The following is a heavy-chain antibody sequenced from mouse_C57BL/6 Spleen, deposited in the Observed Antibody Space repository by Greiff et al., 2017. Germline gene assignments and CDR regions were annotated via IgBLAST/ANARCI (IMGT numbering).Heavy chain of an antibody. CDR3: AGMGFDYYGSLYWYYDV. CDR1: GYSFTGYY. V-gene: IGHV1-42*01. Sequence: EVKLQEPGPELVKPGASVKISCKASGYSFTGYYMNWVKQSPEKSLEWIGEINPSTGGTTYNQKFKAKATVTVEKSSSTAYMQLKSLTSEDSASYYCAGMGFDYYGSLYWYYDVWGTGTTVTVSS. CDR2: INPSTGGT. J-gene: IGHJ1*03. D-gene: IGHD1-1*01.